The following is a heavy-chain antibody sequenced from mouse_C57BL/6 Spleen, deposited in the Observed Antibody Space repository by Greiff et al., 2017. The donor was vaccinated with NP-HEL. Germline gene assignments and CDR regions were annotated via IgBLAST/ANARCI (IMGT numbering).Heavy chain of an antibody. Sequence: VQLQQSGAELVRPGASVKLSCTASGFNIKDDYMHWVKQRPEQGLEWIGWIDPENGDTEYASKFQGKATITADTSSNTAYLQLSSLTSEDTAVYYCTTVGTAQASFAYWGQGTLVTVSA. V-gene: IGHV14-4*01. CDR2: IDPENGDT. D-gene: IGHD3-2*02. CDR1: GFNIKDDY. J-gene: IGHJ3*01. CDR3: TTVGTAQASFAY.